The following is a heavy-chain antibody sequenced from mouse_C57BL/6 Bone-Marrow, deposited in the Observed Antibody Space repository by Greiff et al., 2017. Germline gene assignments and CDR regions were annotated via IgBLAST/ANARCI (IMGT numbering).Heavy chain of an antibody. Sequence: VKLMESGPGLVQPSQSLSITCTVSGFSLTSYGVHWVRQSPGKGLEWLGVIWSGGSTDYNAAFISRLSISKDNSKSQVFFKMNSLQADDTAIYYCARNYDGVPFDVWGTGTTVTVSS. CDR2: IWSGGST. D-gene: IGHD2-3*01. CDR1: GFSLTSYG. V-gene: IGHV2-2*01. CDR3: ARNYDGVPFDV. J-gene: IGHJ1*03.